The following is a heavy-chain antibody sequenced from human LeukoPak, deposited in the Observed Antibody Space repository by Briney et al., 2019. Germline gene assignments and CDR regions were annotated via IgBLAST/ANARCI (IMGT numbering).Heavy chain of an antibody. V-gene: IGHV4-34*01. CDR1: GGSFSSCY. J-gene: IGHJ2*01. D-gene: IGHD4-23*01. CDR2: INSSGSA. Sequence: SETLSLTCTVYGGSFSSCYWSWIRQPPGKGLEWIGEINSSGSANYTPSLKSRATISADKSKNQFSLKLNSVTAADTAVFYCARGTRTVITPGGRYFDLWGRGTLVTVSS. CDR3: ARGTRTVITPGGRYFDL.